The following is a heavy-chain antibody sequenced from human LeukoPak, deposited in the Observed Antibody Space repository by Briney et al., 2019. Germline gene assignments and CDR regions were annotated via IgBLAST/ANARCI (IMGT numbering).Heavy chain of an antibody. CDR1: GNYW. CDR3: VSFYETY. CDR2: INSDGSWT. J-gene: IGHJ4*02. Sequence: GGPLRLSCAASGNYWMHWVRQAPGKGLVWVSHINSDGSWTTYVDSVKGRFTISKDNAKNMVYLQMNNLRAEDTAVYYFVSFYETYWGRGTLVTVSS. V-gene: IGHV3-74*01. D-gene: IGHD2-2*01.